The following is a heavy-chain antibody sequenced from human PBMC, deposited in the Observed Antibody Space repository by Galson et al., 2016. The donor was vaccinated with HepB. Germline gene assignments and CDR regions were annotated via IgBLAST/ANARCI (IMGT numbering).Heavy chain of an antibody. V-gene: IGHV3-21*01. J-gene: IGHJ4*02. CDR2: ITGSGDRV. Sequence: SLRLSCAASGFTFSSYTMIWVRQAPGQGLEWVSSITGSGDRVSHADSVNGRLTISRDNAKNSLVLQMHSMRAEDTAFYYCLRGLHGTVADYWGQGTLVTGSS. D-gene: IGHD3-16*01. CDR3: LRGLHGTVADY. CDR1: GFTFSSYT.